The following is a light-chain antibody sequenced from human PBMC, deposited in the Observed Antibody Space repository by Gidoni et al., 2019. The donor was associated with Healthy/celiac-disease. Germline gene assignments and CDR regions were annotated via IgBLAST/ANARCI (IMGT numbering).Light chain of an antibody. V-gene: IGKV3-11*01. CDR3: QQRSNWPPT. CDR2: DAS. J-gene: IGKJ4*01. Sequence: IVLTQSPAPLSLSPGKRATLPCRASQSVSSYLAWYQQKPGQAPRLLIYDASNRATGIPARFSGSGSGTDFTLTISSLEPEDFAVYYCQQRSNWPPTFGGGTKVEIK. CDR1: QSVSSY.